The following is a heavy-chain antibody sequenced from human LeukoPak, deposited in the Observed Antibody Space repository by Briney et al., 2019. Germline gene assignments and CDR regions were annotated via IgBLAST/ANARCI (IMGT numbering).Heavy chain of an antibody. D-gene: IGHD3-22*01. CDR2: IYTSGST. J-gene: IGHJ4*02. Sequence: PSRTLSLTCTVSGGSISSGSYYWRWIRQPAGKGLEWIGRIYTSGSTNYNPSLKSRVTISVDTSKNQFSLKLSSVTAADTAVYYCASFYYDSSGYIDYWGQGTLVTVSS. CDR1: GGSISSGSYY. V-gene: IGHV4-61*02. CDR3: ASFYYDSSGYIDY.